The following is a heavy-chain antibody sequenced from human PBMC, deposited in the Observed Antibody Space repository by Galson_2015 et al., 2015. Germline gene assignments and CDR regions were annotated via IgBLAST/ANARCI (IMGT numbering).Heavy chain of an antibody. D-gene: IGHD5-18*01. CDR2: INAGNGNT. Sequence: SVKVSCKASGYTFTSYAMHWVRQAPGQRLEWMGWINAGNGNTKYSQKFQGRVTITRDTSASTAYMELSSLRSEDTAVYYCAGGYSYGLGGPFDYWGQGTLVTVSS. CDR3: AGGYSYGLGGPFDY. CDR1: GYTFTSYA. J-gene: IGHJ4*02. V-gene: IGHV1-3*01.